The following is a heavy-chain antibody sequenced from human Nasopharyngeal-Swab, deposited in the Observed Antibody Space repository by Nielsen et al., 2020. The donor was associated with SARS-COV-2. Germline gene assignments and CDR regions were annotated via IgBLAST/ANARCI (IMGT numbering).Heavy chain of an antibody. Sequence: GESLKISCAASGFSCSIYAMSWVRQPPGKGLEWVSTISGSATSTYYADSVKGRFTISRDNSKNTLYLQMNSLRAEDTAVYYCAKGRGEYYENAFDMWGQGTMVTVSS. D-gene: IGHD3-3*01. V-gene: IGHV3-23*01. CDR3: AKGRGEYYENAFDM. CDR1: GFSCSIYA. CDR2: ISGSATST. J-gene: IGHJ3*02.